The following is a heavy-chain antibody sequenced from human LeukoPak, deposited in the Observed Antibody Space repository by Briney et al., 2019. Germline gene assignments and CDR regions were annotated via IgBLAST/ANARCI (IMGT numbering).Heavy chain of an antibody. Sequence: VASVKVSCKASGGTFSSYAISWVRQAPGQGLEWMGGIIPIFGTANYAQKFQGRVTITADESTSTAYMELSSLRSEDTAVYYCASDAGGKYSSGWYSIDAFDIWGQGTMVTVSS. CDR3: ASDAGGKYSSGWYSIDAFDI. V-gene: IGHV1-69*13. J-gene: IGHJ3*02. CDR1: GGTFSSYA. CDR2: IIPIFGTA. D-gene: IGHD6-19*01.